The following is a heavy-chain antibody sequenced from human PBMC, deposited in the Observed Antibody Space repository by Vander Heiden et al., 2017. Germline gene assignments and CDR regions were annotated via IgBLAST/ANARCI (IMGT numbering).Heavy chain of an antibody. Sequence: QLQLQESGPGLVEPSETLSLTCTVSEGSMNGGGFCWAWIRQPPGKGLEWIGSIFYSGTTYYSPSLKSRLTISVDTSNNQFSLRLTSVTAADTAVYYCARHKSGSDWFDPWGQGTLVTVSS. CDR2: IFYSGTT. CDR3: ARHKSGSDWFDP. D-gene: IGHD3-10*01. J-gene: IGHJ5*02. V-gene: IGHV4-39*01. CDR1: EGSMNGGGFC.